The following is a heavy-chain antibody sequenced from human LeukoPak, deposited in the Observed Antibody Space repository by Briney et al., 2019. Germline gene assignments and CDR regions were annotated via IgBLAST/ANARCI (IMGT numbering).Heavy chain of an antibody. V-gene: IGHV1-46*01. Sequence: ASVKVSCKASGYTFINYYLHWVRQAPGHGLEWMAIINPSGGSTSYAQKFQSRVTMTRDTSTSAVYMELSSLRSEDTAVYYCARSRLRDDAFDIWGQGTMVTVSS. CDR1: GYTFINYY. D-gene: IGHD2-21*02. J-gene: IGHJ3*02. CDR2: INPSGGST. CDR3: ARSRLRDDAFDI.